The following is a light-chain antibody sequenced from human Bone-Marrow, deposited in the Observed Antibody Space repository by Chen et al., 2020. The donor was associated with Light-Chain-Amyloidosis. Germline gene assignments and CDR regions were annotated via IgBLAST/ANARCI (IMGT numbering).Light chain of an antibody. J-gene: IGLJ3*02. CDR1: SGIIATTD. CDR2: EDN. CDR3: QSYQGSSQGV. V-gene: IGLV6-57*01. Sequence: NFMLTQPPSVSASPGKPVIISCTRSSGIIATTDVQWYQQRPGSSPTTVIYEDNHRPSGVPDRFSGASDRSSNSASRTLSGLKTEDEADYYCQSYQGSSQGVFGGGTKLTVL.